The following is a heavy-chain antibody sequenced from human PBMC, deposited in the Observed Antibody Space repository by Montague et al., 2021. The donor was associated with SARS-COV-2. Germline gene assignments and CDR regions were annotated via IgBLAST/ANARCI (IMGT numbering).Heavy chain of an antibody. D-gene: IGHD3-3*01. Sequence: SLRLSCAASGFTFSSYAMSWVRQAPGKGLEWVSVIYSGGSSTYYADSVKGRFTISRDNSKNTLYLQMNSLRAEDTAVYYCAKDLSGYDFWSGPTTHYYYYGMDAWGQGTTVTVSS. CDR2: IYSGGSST. V-gene: IGHV3-23*03. J-gene: IGHJ6*02. CDR3: AKDLSGYDFWSGPTTHYYYYGMDA. CDR1: GFTFSSYA.